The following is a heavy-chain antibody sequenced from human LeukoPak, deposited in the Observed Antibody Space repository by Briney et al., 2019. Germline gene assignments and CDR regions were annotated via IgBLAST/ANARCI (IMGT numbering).Heavy chain of an antibody. J-gene: IGHJ4*02. V-gene: IGHV4-61*05. CDR3: ARWWPYFDY. Sequence: KPSETLSLTCTVSGGSISTSNYYWSWIRQPPGKGLEWIGYIYYSGSTNYNPSLKSRVTISVDTSKNQFSLKLSSVTAADTAVYYCARWWPYFDYWGQGTLVTVSS. CDR1: GGSISTSNYY. D-gene: IGHD2-15*01. CDR2: IYYSGST.